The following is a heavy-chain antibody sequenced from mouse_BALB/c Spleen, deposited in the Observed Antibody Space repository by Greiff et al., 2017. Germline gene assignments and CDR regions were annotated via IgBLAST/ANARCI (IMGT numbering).Heavy chain of an antibody. CDR1: GFTFSSYA. CDR2: ISSGGST. J-gene: IGHJ4*01. V-gene: IGHV5-6-5*01. Sequence: EVKVVESGGGLVKPGGSLKLSCAASGFTFSSYAMSWVRQTPEKRLEWVASISSGGSTYYPDSVKGRFTISRDNARNILYLQMSSLRSEDTAMYYCARDGSSYGYAMDYWGQGTSVTVSS. D-gene: IGHD1-1*01. CDR3: ARDGSSYGYAMDY.